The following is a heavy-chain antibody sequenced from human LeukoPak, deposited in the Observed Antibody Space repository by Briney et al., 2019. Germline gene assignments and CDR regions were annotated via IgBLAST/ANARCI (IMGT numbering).Heavy chain of an antibody. D-gene: IGHD6-19*01. CDR1: GFTFSSYA. J-gene: IGHJ4*02. CDR3: TRLYDSGSKFDY. CDR2: IYSGDST. Sequence: PGGSLRLSCAASGFTFSSYAMSWVRQAPGKGLEWVSVIYSGDSTYYADSVKGRFTISRDNSKNTLYLQMNSLRAEDTAVYYCTRLYDSGSKFDYWGQGTPVTVSS. V-gene: IGHV3-66*01.